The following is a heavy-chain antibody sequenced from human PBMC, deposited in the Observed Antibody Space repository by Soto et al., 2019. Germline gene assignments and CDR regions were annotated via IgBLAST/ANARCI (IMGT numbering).Heavy chain of an antibody. CDR2: ISYDGSNK. D-gene: IGHD3-10*01. Sequence: QVQLVESGGGVVQPGRSLRLSCAASGFTFSSYAMHWVRQAPGKGLEWVAVISYDGSNKYYADSVKGRFTISRDNSKNTLYVQMNSLRADDTAVYYCAKDLGYDGSGIEIWGQGTLVTVSP. V-gene: IGHV3-30-3*01. J-gene: IGHJ4*02. CDR1: GFTFSSYA. CDR3: AKDLGYDGSGIEI.